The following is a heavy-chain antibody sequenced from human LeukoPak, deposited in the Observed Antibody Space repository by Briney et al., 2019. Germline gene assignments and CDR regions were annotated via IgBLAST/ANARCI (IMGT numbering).Heavy chain of an antibody. V-gene: IGHV7-4-1*02. CDR2: INAYTKNP. CDR3: ARGGYCRSDTCYSNYFDP. D-gene: IGHD2-15*01. J-gene: IGHJ5*02. CDR1: GYTFTNYA. Sequence: ASVKVSCKASGYTFTNYALNWVRQAPRQGLQWMGWINAYTKNPTYVQAFTGRFVFSLDTSVSTAYLQISGLQAEDTATYYCARGGYCRSDTCYSNYFDPWGQGTLVTVSS.